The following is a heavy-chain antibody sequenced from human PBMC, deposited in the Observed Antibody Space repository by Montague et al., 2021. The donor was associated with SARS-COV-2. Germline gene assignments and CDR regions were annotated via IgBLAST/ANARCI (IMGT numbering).Heavy chain of an antibody. CDR1: GDYISGSRHF. CDR3: ARGVSYGSGFLSE. D-gene: IGHD3-10*01. V-gene: IGHV4-31*03. J-gene: IGHJ4*02. CDR2: IYHTGTT. Sequence: TLSLTCNVSGDYISGSRHFWNWIRQHPGKGLEWIGYIYHTGTTLYRPSLKSRATLSVDISQNQFSLKLNSMTAADTAIYYCARGVSYGSGFLSEWGPGTLVIVSS.